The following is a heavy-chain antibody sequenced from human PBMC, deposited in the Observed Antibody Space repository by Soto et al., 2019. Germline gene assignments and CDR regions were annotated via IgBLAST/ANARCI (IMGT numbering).Heavy chain of an antibody. CDR1: GGTFTSYT. D-gene: IGHD6-19*01. CDR2: IIPILGIA. CDR3: TSLAVADVALDI. Sequence: QVQLVQSGAEVKKPGSSVKVACKASGGTFTSYTLSWVRQAPGKGLEWMGRIIPILGIAKHAQKFQGRVTITADKSTTTAYVALSSRRSEDTAVYYCTSLAVADVALDIWGQGTMVTVSS. V-gene: IGHV1-69*02. J-gene: IGHJ3*02.